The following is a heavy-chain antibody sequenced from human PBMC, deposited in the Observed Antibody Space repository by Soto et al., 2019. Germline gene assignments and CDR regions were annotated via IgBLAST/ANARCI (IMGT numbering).Heavy chain of an antibody. CDR2: IKSKPAGGTT. Sequence: GGSLRPSCAASGLSLIDAWLHWVRQAPGKGLEWVGRIKSKPAGGTTDYTAPVKGRFIISRDDSENTVYLQMSSLKTDDTAVYFCTADLPGGYSNFFDYWGQGT. V-gene: IGHV3-15*07. D-gene: IGHD4-4*01. CDR1: GLSLIDAW. J-gene: IGHJ4*02. CDR3: TADLPGGYSNFFDY.